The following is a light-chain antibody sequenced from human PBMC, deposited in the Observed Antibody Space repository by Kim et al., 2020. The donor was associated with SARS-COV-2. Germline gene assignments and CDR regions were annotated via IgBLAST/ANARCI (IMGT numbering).Light chain of an antibody. V-gene: IGLV2-14*01. Sequence: QSALTQPASVSGSPGQSITISCTRNNSDVRTSNYVSWYQQHPGKAPKLMISEVTNRPSGVSNRFPGSKSGNTASLTISGLQAEDEADYYCCSYTSNNAPVVFGGGTQLTVL. CDR3: CSYTSNNAPVV. J-gene: IGLJ2*01. CDR2: EVT. CDR1: NSDVRTSNY.